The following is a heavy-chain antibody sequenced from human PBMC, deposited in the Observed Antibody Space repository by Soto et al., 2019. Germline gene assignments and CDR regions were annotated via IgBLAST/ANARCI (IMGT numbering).Heavy chain of an antibody. V-gene: IGHV3-23*01. D-gene: IGHD1-20*01. CDR1: GFTLRDYA. J-gene: IGHJ4*02. CDR3: AKAKNDYNWDNRPPFDY. CDR2: ISANDVGT. Sequence: GGSLRLSCDASGFTLRDYAMTWIRQAPGKGLEWVSLISANDVGTYYAESVKTRFTISTDQSRNTVYLQMDSLRADDTAIYYCAKAKNDYNWDNRPPFDYWGQGTLVTVSS.